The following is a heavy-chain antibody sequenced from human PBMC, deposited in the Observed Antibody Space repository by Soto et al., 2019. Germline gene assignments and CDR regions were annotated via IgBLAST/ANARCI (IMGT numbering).Heavy chain of an antibody. CDR3: ARAQYTGSYFDACDI. V-gene: IGHV3-33*03. D-gene: IGHD1-26*01. Sequence: QVHLVESGGGVVQPGRSLRLSCAASGFTFSSYGMHWVRQAPGKGLDWVAVIWYDGSNKYYADPVKGRFTISRDNSKNTVYLQMNSLRVEDTAVYYCARAQYTGSYFDACDIWGQGTMVTVSS. J-gene: IGHJ3*02. CDR2: IWYDGSNK. CDR1: GFTFSSYG.